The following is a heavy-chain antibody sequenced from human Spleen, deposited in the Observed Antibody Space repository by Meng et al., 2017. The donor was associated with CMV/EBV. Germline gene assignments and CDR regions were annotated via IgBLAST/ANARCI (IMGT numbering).Heavy chain of an antibody. CDR1: GGSFNDYY. CDR3: ARDLRFSDLVPDDPFDAFDI. J-gene: IGHJ3*02. CDR2: INHSGTA. D-gene: IGHD3-3*01. Sequence: SETLSLTCAVYGGSFNDYYWTWIRQPPGKGLEWIGDINHSGTATYNPSLKRPITISLDTSKNQFSLKMSSVTAADTAVYYCARDLRFSDLVPDDPFDAFDIWGQGTVVTVSS. V-gene: IGHV4-34*01.